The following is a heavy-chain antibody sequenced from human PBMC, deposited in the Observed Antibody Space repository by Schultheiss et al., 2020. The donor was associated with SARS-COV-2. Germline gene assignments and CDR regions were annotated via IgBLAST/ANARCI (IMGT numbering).Heavy chain of an antibody. V-gene: IGHV4-31*03. D-gene: IGHD3-22*01. J-gene: IGHJ4*02. Sequence: SQTLSLTCTVSGGSISSGGYYWSWIRQHPGKGLEWIGYIYYSGSTYYNPSLKSRLIISVDKSKNQFSLKLTSVTAEDTAFYYCAREFDSRGRFDYWGQGTLVTVSS. CDR3: AREFDSRGRFDY. CDR1: GGSISSGGYY. CDR2: IYYSGST.